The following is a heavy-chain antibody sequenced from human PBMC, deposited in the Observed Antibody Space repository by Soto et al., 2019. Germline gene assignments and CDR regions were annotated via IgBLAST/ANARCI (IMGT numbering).Heavy chain of an antibody. CDR1: GFPFDSYG. D-gene: IGHD3-3*01. Sequence: SGGSLRLSCVASGFPFDSYGIHWVRRAPGKGLEWVATIGFAGNNKYYADSVKGRFTISRDNSKNTLYLHINSLKVDDTAMYYCARGFPLWFDPWGQGTLVTVSS. J-gene: IGHJ5*02. V-gene: IGHV3-33*01. CDR3: ARGFPLWFDP. CDR2: IGFAGNNK.